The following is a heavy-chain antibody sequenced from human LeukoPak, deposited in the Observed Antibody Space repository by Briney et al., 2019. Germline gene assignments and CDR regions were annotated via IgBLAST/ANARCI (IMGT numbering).Heavy chain of an antibody. D-gene: IGHD1-26*01. Sequence: GGSLRLSCAASGSTFSSYAMSWVRQAPGKGLEWVSAISGSGGSTYYADSVKGRFTISRDNSKNTLYLQMNSLRAEDTAVYYCAKDLRAIVGATHWGQGTLVTVSS. J-gene: IGHJ4*02. V-gene: IGHV3-23*01. CDR3: AKDLRAIVGATH. CDR2: ISGSGGST. CDR1: GSTFSSYA.